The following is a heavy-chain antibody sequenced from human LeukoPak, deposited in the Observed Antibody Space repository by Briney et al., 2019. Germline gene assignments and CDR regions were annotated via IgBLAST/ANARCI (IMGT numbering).Heavy chain of an antibody. D-gene: IGHD6-19*01. V-gene: IGHV3-21*01. CDR3: AILEQWLALDH. J-gene: IGHJ4*02. Sequence: KSGGSLRLSCAASGFTFSHYSMNWVRQAPGKGLEWVSSISASSSFIYYADSLKGRFTISRDNAKNTLYLQMNSLRAEDTAVYYCAILEQWLALDHWGQGTLVRVSS. CDR1: GFTFSHYS. CDR2: ISASSSFI.